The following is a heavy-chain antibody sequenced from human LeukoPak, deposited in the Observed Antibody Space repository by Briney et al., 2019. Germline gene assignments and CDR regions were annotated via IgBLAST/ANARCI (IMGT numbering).Heavy chain of an antibody. V-gene: IGHV3-30*02. CDR3: AKDLDGSGLYGGLDY. CDR2: IRYDGSDK. D-gene: IGHD6-19*01. CDR1: GFTFSSSG. Sequence: GGSLRLSCAASGFTFSSSGMHWVRQPPGKGLEWVAFIRYDGSDKYYADSVKGRFTISRDNSKNTLYLQMNSLRAEDTAVYYCAKDLDGSGLYGGLDYWGQGILVTVSS. J-gene: IGHJ4*02.